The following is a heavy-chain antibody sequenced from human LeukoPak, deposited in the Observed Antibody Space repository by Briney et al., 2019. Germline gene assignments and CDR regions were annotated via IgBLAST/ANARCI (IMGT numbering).Heavy chain of an antibody. D-gene: IGHD3-10*01. J-gene: IGHJ4*02. V-gene: IGHV4-34*01. CDR3: ARDSSEGGTYYYGSGRGFDY. Sequence: SETLSLTCAVYGGSFSGYYWSWIRQPPGKGLEWIGEINHSGSTNYNPSLKSRVTISVDTSKNQFSLKLSSVTAADTAVYYCARDSSEGGTYYYGSGRGFDYWGQGTLVTVSS. CDR2: INHSGST. CDR1: GGSFSGYY.